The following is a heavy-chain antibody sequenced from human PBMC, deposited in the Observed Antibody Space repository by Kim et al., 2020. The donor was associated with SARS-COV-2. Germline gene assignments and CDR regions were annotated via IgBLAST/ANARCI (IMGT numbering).Heavy chain of an antibody. D-gene: IGHD4-17*01. Sequence: LKRRVTIAVDTSKKQFSLKRSSVTAADTAVYYCARHADGAGRMAAHFFDYWGQGTLVTVSS. CDR3: ARHADGAGRMAAHFFDY. V-gene: IGHV4-59*08. J-gene: IGHJ4*02.